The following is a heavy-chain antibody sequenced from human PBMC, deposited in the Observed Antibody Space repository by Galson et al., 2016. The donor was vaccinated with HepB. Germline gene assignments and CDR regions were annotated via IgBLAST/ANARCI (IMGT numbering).Heavy chain of an antibody. Sequence: SLRLSCAASGFTFSRYGMHWVRQAPGKGLEWVAAISYHGSDKYYADSVKGRVTISRDNSNNTLYLQMTSLSPEDTAVYYCAKVYLPPPNDAYDVWGQGTLVTVSS. V-gene: IGHV3-30*19. CDR2: ISYHGSDK. D-gene: IGHD2-8*01. CDR3: AKVYLPPPNDAYDV. CDR1: GFTFSRYG. J-gene: IGHJ3*01.